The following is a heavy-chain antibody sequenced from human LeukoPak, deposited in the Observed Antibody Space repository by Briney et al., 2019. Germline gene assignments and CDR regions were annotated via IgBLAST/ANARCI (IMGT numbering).Heavy chain of an antibody. CDR1: GGSISSGGYY. CDR2: IYYSGST. D-gene: IGHD3-10*01. V-gene: IGHV4-31*03. J-gene: IGHJ4*02. CDR3: ARDGGYGSGSYRVDY. Sequence: SQALSLTCTVSGGSISSGGYYWSWIRQHPGKGLEWIGYIYYSGSTSYNPSLKSRLTISVDTSKNQFFLRLSSVTAADTAVYYCARDGGYGSGSYRVDYWGQGTLVTVSS.